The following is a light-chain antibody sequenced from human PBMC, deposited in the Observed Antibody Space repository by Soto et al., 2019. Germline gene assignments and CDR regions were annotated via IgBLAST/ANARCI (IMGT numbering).Light chain of an antibody. CDR2: EVS. Sequence: QSALTQPASVSGSLGQSITISCTGTSSDVGAYNYVSWYQQQPGKAPKLMISEVSNRPSGVSNRFSGSKSGNTASLIISGLQAEDEASYFCCAYVGARSYVFGPGTKVTVL. J-gene: IGLJ1*01. CDR3: CAYVGARSYV. V-gene: IGLV2-14*01. CDR1: SSDVGAYNY.